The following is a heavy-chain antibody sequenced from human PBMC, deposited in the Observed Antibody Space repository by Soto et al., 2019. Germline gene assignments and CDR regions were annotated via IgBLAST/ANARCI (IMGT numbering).Heavy chain of an antibody. Sequence: SVKVSCKASGGTFSSYTISWVRQAPGQGLEWMGGIIPIFGTANYAQKFQGRVTITADESTSTAYMELSSLRSEDTAVYYCARERHSSSWYDYYGMDVWGQGTTVTVSS. V-gene: IGHV1-69*13. CDR1: GGTFSSYT. D-gene: IGHD6-13*01. CDR2: IIPIFGTA. CDR3: ARERHSSSWYDYYGMDV. J-gene: IGHJ6*02.